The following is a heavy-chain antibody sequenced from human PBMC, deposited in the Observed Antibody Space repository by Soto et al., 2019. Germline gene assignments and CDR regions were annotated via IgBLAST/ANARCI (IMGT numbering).Heavy chain of an antibody. D-gene: IGHD2-21*02. V-gene: IGHV1-46*02. CDR1: GYTFNTYY. CDR3: ARGGHIAVVTASFDY. CDR2: IHPSGGCT. J-gene: IGHJ4*02. Sequence: QVQLVQSGAEVRKPGASVKVSCKPSGYTFNTYYLHWLRQAPGQALEWMGVIHPSGGCTTYAQKFLGRVTVTRDTSTTTVFMELSSLRSDDTAVYYCARGGHIAVVTASFDYWGQGTLVTVSS.